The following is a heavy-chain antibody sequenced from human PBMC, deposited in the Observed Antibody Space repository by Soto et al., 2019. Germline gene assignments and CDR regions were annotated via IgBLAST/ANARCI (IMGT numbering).Heavy chain of an antibody. CDR2: ISGSGGST. V-gene: IGHV3-23*01. J-gene: IGHJ4*02. Sequence: GGSLILSCAASGFTFSSYSMSWVRQAPGKGLEWVSAISGSGGSTYYADSVKGRFTISRDNSKNTLYLQMNSLRAEDTAVYYCAKPRKYCSGGSCYFDYWGQGTLVTVSS. CDR1: GFTFSSYS. D-gene: IGHD2-15*01. CDR3: AKPRKYCSGGSCYFDY.